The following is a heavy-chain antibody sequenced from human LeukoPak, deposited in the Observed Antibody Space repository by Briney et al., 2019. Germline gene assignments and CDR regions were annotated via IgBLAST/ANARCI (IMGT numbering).Heavy chain of an antibody. CDR2: ISPSGGIT. D-gene: IGHD6-6*01. Sequence: GGLRLSCAASGFTFSSHGMNWDRQAPGKGLEWVSGISPSGGITYYTDSVKGRLTISRDNSKNTVSLQMNSLRAEDTAVYYCARSYSSSFPFFDYWGQGTLVTVSS. CDR1: GFTFSSHG. V-gene: IGHV3-23*01. J-gene: IGHJ4*02. CDR3: ARSYSSSFPFFDY.